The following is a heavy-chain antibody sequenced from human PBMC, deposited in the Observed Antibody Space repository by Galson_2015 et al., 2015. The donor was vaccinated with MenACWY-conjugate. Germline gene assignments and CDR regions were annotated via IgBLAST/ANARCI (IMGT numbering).Heavy chain of an antibody. Sequence: SLRLSCAASGFSIRTYSMNWVRQAPGKGLEWVSFISSTSTSIYYGDSVKGRFTISRDNAKNSLYLQLTSLRAEDTAVYYCARNNAFDIWGQGTLVTVSS. J-gene: IGHJ3*02. CDR1: GFSIRTYS. V-gene: IGHV3-21*01. CDR3: ARNNAFDI. D-gene: IGHD1-14*01. CDR2: ISSTSTSI.